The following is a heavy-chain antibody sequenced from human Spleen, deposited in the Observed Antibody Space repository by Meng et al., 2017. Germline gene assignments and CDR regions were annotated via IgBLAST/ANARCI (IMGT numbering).Heavy chain of an antibody. Sequence: PLQQWGGGLFKPSGTLSLTCVVSGGSFSDYYWSWIRQPPGKGLEWIGEINHSGSTNYNPSLESRATISVDTSQNNLSLKLSSVTAADSAVYYCARGPTTMAHDFDYWGQGTLVTVSS. CDR3: ARGPTTMAHDFDY. V-gene: IGHV4-34*01. CDR2: INHSGST. D-gene: IGHD4-11*01. CDR1: GGSFSDYY. J-gene: IGHJ4*02.